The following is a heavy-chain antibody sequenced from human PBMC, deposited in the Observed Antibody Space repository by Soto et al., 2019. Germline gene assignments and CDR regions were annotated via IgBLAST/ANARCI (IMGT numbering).Heavy chain of an antibody. CDR2: ISGSGGST. CDR1: GFTFSSYA. CDR3: AKDVARQQLAYYYYYGMDV. D-gene: IGHD6-13*01. V-gene: IGHV3-23*01. J-gene: IGHJ6*02. Sequence: GGSLRLSCAASGFTFSSYAMSWVRQAPGKGLEWVSAISGSGGSTYYADSVKGRFTISRDNSKNTLYLQMNSLRAEDTAVYYCAKDVARQQLAYYYYYGMDVWGPGTMVTVSS.